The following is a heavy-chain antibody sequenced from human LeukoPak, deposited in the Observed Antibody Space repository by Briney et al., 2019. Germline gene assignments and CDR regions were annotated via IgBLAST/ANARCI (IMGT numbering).Heavy chain of an antibody. CDR3: ARGRRVVVVVAAIPSMDV. Sequence: KPSETLSLTCAVYGGSFSGYYWSWIRQPPGKGLEWIGEINHSGSTNYNPSLKSRVTISVDTSKNQFSLKLSSVTAADTAVYYCARGRRVVVVVAAIPSMDVWGKGTTVTVSS. CDR2: INHSGST. V-gene: IGHV4-34*01. D-gene: IGHD2-15*01. J-gene: IGHJ6*03. CDR1: GGSFSGYY.